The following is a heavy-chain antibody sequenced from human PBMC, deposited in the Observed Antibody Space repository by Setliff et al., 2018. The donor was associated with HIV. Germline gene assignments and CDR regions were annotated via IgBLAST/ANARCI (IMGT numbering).Heavy chain of an antibody. D-gene: IGHD5-18*01. CDR2: ISGSGGST. Sequence: QAGGSLRLSCAASGFTFSTYPMSWVRQAPGKGLEWVSGISGSGGSTYYADSVKGRFIISRDNAKNSLFLQMNSLRAEDTAVYYCASIELAAMVPVDYWGQGTLVTVSS. CDR1: GFTFSTYP. V-gene: IGHV3-23*01. CDR3: ASIELAAMVPVDY. J-gene: IGHJ4*02.